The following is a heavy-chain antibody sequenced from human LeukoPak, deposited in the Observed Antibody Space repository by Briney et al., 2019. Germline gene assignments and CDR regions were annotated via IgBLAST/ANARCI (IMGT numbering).Heavy chain of an antibody. CDR2: LNTNGGST. Sequence: GGSLRLSCAASGLTFSRNVMHWVRQAPGKGLEYVSVLNTNGGSTFCADFVKARFTISRDTPKNTLYLQMGSLRTEDMAVYYCARDPQRTVTTAQYYYYGMDVWGQGTTVTVSS. V-gene: IGHV3-64*02. CDR1: GLTFSRNV. J-gene: IGHJ6*02. D-gene: IGHD4-17*01. CDR3: ARDPQRTVTTAQYYYYGMDV.